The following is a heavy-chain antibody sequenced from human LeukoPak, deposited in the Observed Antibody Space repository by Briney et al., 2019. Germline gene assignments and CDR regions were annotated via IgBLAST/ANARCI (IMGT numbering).Heavy chain of an antibody. CDR1: GGTFTSYT. CDR2: IIPILGIA. V-gene: IGHV1-69*10. Sequence: SVKVSCKASGGTFTSYTISWVRHAPGQGLEWMGGIIPILGIANYAQKFQGRVTITADKSTSTAYMELSSLRSEDTAVYYCARERSGSPGWFDPWGQGTLVTVSS. J-gene: IGHJ5*02. D-gene: IGHD1-26*01. CDR3: ARERSGSPGWFDP.